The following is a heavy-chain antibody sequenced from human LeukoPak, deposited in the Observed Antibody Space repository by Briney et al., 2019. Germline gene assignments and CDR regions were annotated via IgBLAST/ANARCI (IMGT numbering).Heavy chain of an antibody. CDR3: ARGHLWSGYYIYSLDY. CDR1: GYTFTSYY. Sequence: ASVKVSCKASGYTFTSYYMHWVRQAPGQGLEWMGIINPSGGSTSYAQKFQGRVTMTRDTSTSTVYMELSSLRSEDTAVYYCARGHLWSGYYIYSLDYWGQGTLVTVSS. D-gene: IGHD3-3*01. CDR2: INPSGGST. V-gene: IGHV1-46*01. J-gene: IGHJ4*02.